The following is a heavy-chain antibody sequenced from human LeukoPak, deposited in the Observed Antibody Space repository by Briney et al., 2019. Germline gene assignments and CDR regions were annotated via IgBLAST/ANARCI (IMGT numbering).Heavy chain of an antibody. J-gene: IGHJ4*02. CDR2: IYSSGRT. V-gene: IGHV4-39*01. Sequence: SETLSLTCNVSGGSISSSSYYWGWLRQPPGKGLEWIGSIYSSGRTYYNPSLKSRVTISRDTSKNRFSLRLSPVTAADTAVYXXXXXPDSHTSGFIDCWGQGTLVTVSS. D-gene: IGHD5-12*01. CDR1: GGSISSSSYY. CDR3: XXXPDSHTSGFIDC.